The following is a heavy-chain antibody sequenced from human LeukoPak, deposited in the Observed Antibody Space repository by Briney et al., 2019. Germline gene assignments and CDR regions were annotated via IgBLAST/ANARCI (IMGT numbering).Heavy chain of an antibody. CDR3: AGVDSRELDYYYYYMDV. CDR1: GGSFSGYY. J-gene: IGHJ6*03. V-gene: IGHV4-34*01. D-gene: IGHD5-24*01. Sequence: PSETLSLTCAVYGGSFSGYYWSWIRQPPGKGLEWIGEINHSGSTNYNPSLKSRVTISVDTSKNQFSLKLSSVTAADTAVPYCAGVDSRELDYYYYYMDVWGKGTTVTVSS. CDR2: INHSGST.